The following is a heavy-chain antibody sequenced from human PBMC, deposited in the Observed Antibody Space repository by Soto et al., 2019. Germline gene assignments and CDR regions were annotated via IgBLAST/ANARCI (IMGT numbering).Heavy chain of an antibody. CDR1: GFTFSSYA. J-gene: IGHJ4*02. D-gene: IGHD3-22*01. CDR3: AKLMIYHDSSGYN. V-gene: IGHV3-23*01. Sequence: HPGGSLRLSCAASGFTFSSYAMSWVRQAPGKGLEWVSAIISGSGGRTYYADSVKGRFTISRDNSKNTLYLQMNSLRAEDTAVYYCAKLMIYHDSSGYNWGQGTLVTVSS. CDR2: ISGSGGRT.